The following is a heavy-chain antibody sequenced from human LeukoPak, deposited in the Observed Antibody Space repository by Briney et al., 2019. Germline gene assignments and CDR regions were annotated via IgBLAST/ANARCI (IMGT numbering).Heavy chain of an antibody. D-gene: IGHD6-19*01. J-gene: IGHJ3*02. CDR3: ASDRRPVAAISMGAFDI. V-gene: IGHV1-2*06. Sequence: EASVKVSCKASGHTLTGYYAHWVRQAPGQGPEWMGRINTNSGGTNYAQKFQGRVSMTWDTSITTAYMELSRLRSDDTAVYYCASDRRPVAAISMGAFDIWGQGTKVTVSS. CDR1: GHTLTGYY. CDR2: INTNSGGT.